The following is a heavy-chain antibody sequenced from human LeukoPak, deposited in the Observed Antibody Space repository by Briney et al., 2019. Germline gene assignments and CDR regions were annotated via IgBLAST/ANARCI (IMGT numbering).Heavy chain of an antibody. CDR1: GYTFTNYW. D-gene: IGHD4-17*01. V-gene: IGHV5-51*01. Sequence: AGESLKISCKGSGYTFTNYWIGWVRQMPGKGLEWMGIINPGDSDIRYSPSFQGQVTISADKSISTAYLQWSSLKASDTAMYYCARQTQYYGHFDYWGQGTLVTVSS. CDR2: INPGDSDI. J-gene: IGHJ4*02. CDR3: ARQTQYYGHFDY.